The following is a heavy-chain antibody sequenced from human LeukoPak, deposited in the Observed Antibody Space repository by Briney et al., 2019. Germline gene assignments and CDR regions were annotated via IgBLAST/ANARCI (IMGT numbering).Heavy chain of an antibody. Sequence: SETLSLTCTVSGGSINSFYWTWIRQPAGEGLEWIGEIYHSGSTNYNPSLKSRVTISVDKPKNQFSLKLSSVTAADTAVYYCARDFGDRDYYGMDVWGQGTTVTVSS. CDR3: ARDFGDRDYYGMDV. V-gene: IGHV4-59*12. D-gene: IGHD2-21*02. J-gene: IGHJ6*02. CDR2: IYHSGST. CDR1: GGSINSFY.